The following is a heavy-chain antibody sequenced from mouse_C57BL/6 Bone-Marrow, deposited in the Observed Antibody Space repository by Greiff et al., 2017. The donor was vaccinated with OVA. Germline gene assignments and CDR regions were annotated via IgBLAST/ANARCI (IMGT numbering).Heavy chain of an antibody. CDR2: IYPRDGST. J-gene: IGHJ2*01. CDR3: AKRGLRYFDY. D-gene: IGHD1-1*01. Sequence: VKLMESGPELVKPGASVKLSCKASGYTFTSYDINWVKQRPGQGLEWIGWIYPRDGSTKYNEKFKGKATLTVDTSSSTAYMELHSLTSEDSAVYFCAKRGLRYFDYWGQGTTLTVSS. V-gene: IGHV1-85*01. CDR1: GYTFTSYD.